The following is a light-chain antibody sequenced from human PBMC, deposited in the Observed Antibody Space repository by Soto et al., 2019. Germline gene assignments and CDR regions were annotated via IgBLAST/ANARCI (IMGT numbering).Light chain of an antibody. CDR1: SXDVGGYNY. J-gene: IGLJ1*01. Sequence: QSALTQPASVSGSPGQSITICCTGTSXDVGGYNYVSWYQQHPGKAPKLMIYEVSNRPSGISNRFSGSKSGNTASLTNSGLQAEDEADYYCTSYTSSSTLYVFGTGTKVTVL. CDR2: EVS. V-gene: IGLV2-14*01. CDR3: TSYTSSSTLYV.